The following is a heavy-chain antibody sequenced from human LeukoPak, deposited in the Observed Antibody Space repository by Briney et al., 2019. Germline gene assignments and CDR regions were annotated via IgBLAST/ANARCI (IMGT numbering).Heavy chain of an antibody. CDR3: ASGRSSSWYAEYFQH. CDR2: ISAYNGNT. V-gene: IGHV1-18*01. CDR1: GYTFTSYG. J-gene: IGHJ1*01. Sequence: GASVKVSCKASGYTFTSYGISWVRQAPGQGLEWMGWISAYNGNTNYAQKLQGRVTMTTDTSTSTAYMELRSLRSDDTAVYYCASGRSSSWYAEYFQHWGQGTLVTVSS. D-gene: IGHD6-13*01.